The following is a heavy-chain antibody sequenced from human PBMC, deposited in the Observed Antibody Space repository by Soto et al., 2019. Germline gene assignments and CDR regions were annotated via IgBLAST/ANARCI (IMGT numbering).Heavy chain of an antibody. CDR2: IIPIFGTA. D-gene: IGHD2-2*01. CDR3: ARGPGVPQPGYYGMDV. J-gene: IGHJ6*02. CDR1: GGTFSSYA. V-gene: IGHV1-69*13. Sequence: SVKVSCKASGGTFSSYAISWVRQAPGQGLEWMGGIIPIFGTANYAQKFQGRVTITADESTSTAYMELSSLRSEDTAVYYCARGPGVPQPGYYGMDVCGQGPTVTVYS.